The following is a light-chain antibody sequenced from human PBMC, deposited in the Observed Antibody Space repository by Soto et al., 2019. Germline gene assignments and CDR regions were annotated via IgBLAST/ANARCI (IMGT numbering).Light chain of an antibody. V-gene: IGLV6-57*01. CDR2: EDN. J-gene: IGLJ1*01. CDR1: SGSIASNY. Sequence: NFMLTQPHSVSESPGKTVTISCTRSSGSIASNYVQWYQQRPGSSPTTVIYEDNQRPSGVPDRFSGSIDSSSNSASLTISGLKTEDEADYYCQSYDSSNQGVFGTGTKVPS. CDR3: QSYDSSNQGV.